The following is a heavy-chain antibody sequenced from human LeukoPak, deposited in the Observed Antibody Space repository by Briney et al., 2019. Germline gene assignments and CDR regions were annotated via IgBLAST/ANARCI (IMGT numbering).Heavy chain of an antibody. Sequence: ASVKVSRKASGYTFTSYGISWVRQAPGQGLEWMGWISAYNGNTNYAQKLQGRVTMTTDTSTSTAYMELRSLRSDDTAVYYCARRTDYYDSSGYYLDDAFDIWGQGTMVTVSS. V-gene: IGHV1-18*01. CDR1: GYTFTSYG. D-gene: IGHD3-22*01. J-gene: IGHJ3*02. CDR3: ARRTDYYDSSGYYLDDAFDI. CDR2: ISAYNGNT.